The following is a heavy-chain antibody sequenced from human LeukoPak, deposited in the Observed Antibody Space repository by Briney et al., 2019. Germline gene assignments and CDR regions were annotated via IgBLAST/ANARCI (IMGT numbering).Heavy chain of an antibody. J-gene: IGHJ4*02. CDR1: GGSISSSSYY. V-gene: IGHV4-39*07. D-gene: IGHD7-27*01. CDR2: IYYSGST. Sequence: SETLSLTCTVSGGSISSSSYYRGWIRQPPGKGLEWIGRIYYSGSTYYNPSLKSRVTISVDTSKNQFSLKLSSVTAADTAVYYCVGKLGTTGWGQGTLVTVSS. CDR3: VGKLGTTG.